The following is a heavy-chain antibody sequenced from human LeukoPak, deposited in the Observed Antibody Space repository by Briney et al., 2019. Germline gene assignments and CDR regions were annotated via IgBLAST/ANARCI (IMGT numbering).Heavy chain of an antibody. CDR2: ITAIFRTA. V-gene: IGHV1-69*13. D-gene: IGHD3-22*01. CDR1: GATFNSYA. CDR3: ARHSGYHSTMYLDY. Sequence: GASVKVSCKTSGATFNSYAISWVRQAPGQGLEWMGGITAIFRTANYAQKFQGRVTITADEFMSTVYMELSSLRSEDTAVYYCARHSGYHSTMYLDYWGQGTLVTVPS. J-gene: IGHJ4*02.